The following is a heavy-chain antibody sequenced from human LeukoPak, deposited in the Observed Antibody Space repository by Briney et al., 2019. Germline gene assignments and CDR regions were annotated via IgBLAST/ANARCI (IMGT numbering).Heavy chain of an antibody. J-gene: IGHJ6*02. Sequence: GGSLRLSCAASGFTFSSYWMHWVRRAPGKGLVWVSRINSDGSGTSYADSVKGRFTISRDNAKNTLYLRMNSLRGEDTAVYYCARDRQYGMDVWGQGTTVTVSS. CDR3: ARDRQYGMDV. V-gene: IGHV3-74*01. CDR1: GFTFSSYW. CDR2: INSDGSGT.